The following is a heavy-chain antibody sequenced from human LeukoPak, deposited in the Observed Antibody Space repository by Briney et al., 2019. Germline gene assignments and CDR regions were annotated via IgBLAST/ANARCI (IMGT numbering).Heavy chain of an antibody. Sequence: SETLSLTCAVYGGSFSGYYWSWIRQPPGKGLEWIGNIYHSGSTYYNPSLKSRVTISVDTSKNQFSLKLSSVTAADTAVYYCARVHDYYGSGSYSQTNPFDYWGQGTLVTVSS. CDR3: ARVHDYYGSGSYSQTNPFDY. V-gene: IGHV4-34*01. J-gene: IGHJ4*02. CDR2: IYHSGST. D-gene: IGHD3-10*01. CDR1: GGSFSGYY.